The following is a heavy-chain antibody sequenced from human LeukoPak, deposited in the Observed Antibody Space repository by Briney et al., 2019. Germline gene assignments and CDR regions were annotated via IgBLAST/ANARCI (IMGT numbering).Heavy chain of an antibody. J-gene: IGHJ6*02. CDR3: AREGAAAGTGYYYYYGMDV. CDR2: IYTSVST. Sequence: SETLSLTCTVSGGSISSYYWSWIRQPAGKGLEWIGRIYTSVSTNYNPSLKSRATMSVDTSKNQFSPKLSSVTAADTAVYYCAREGAAAGTGYYYYYGMDVWGQGTTVTVSS. CDR1: GGSISSYY. V-gene: IGHV4-4*07. D-gene: IGHD6-13*01.